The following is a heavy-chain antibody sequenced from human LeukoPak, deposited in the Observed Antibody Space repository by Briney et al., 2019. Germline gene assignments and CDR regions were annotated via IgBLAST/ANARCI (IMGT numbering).Heavy chain of an antibody. Sequence: GGSLRLSCAASGFTFSSYGMHWVRQAPGKGLEWVAFIRYDGSNKYYADSVKGRFTVSRDNAKNSLYLQMNSLRADDTAVYYCARDGYNSGYLKALDYWGQGTLLTVSS. V-gene: IGHV3-30*02. CDR1: GFTFSSYG. CDR3: ARDGYNSGYLKALDY. D-gene: IGHD5-18*01. J-gene: IGHJ4*02. CDR2: IRYDGSNK.